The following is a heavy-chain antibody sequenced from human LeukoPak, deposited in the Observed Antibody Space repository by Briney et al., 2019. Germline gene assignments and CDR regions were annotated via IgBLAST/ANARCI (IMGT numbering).Heavy chain of an antibody. CDR3: ARDDYGDYRINFQH. CDR2: INSDGSST. D-gene: IGHD4-17*01. CDR1: GFTFSSYW. V-gene: IGHV3-74*01. J-gene: IGHJ1*01. Sequence: GGSLRLSCAASGFTFSSYWMHWVRQAPGKGLVWVSRINSDGSSTSYADSAKGRFTISRDNAKNTLYLQMNSLRAEDTAVYYCARDDYGDYRINFQHWGQGTLVSASS.